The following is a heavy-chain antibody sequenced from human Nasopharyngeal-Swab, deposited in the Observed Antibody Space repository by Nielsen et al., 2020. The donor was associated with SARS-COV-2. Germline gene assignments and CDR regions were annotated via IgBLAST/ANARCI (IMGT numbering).Heavy chain of an antibody. V-gene: IGHV1-46*01. Sequence: ASVKASCKASGYTFTSYYMHWVRQAPGQGLEWMGIINPSGGSTSYAQKFQGRVTMTRDTSTSTVYMELSSLRSEDTAVYYCARESVNDAFDIWGQGTMVTVSS. CDR2: INPSGGST. J-gene: IGHJ3*02. CDR3: ARESVNDAFDI. CDR1: GYTFTSYY.